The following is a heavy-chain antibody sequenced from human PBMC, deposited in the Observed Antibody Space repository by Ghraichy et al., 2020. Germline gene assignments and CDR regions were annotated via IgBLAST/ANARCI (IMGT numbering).Heavy chain of an antibody. D-gene: IGHD1-26*01. V-gene: IGHV1-46*01. CDR3: ARVEQGGSITRGVSNYFDY. CDR1: GYTFTSYY. J-gene: IGHJ4*02. CDR2: INPSGGST. Sequence: ASVKVSCKASGYTFTSYYMHWVRQAPGQGLEWMGIINPSGGSTSYAQKFQGRVTMTRDTSTSTVYMELSSLRSEDTAVYYCARVEQGGSITRGVSNYFDYWGQGTLVTVSS.